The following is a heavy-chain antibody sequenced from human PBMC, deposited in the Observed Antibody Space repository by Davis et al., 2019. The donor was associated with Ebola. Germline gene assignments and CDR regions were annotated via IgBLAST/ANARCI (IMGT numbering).Heavy chain of an antibody. CDR2: INHSGST. CDR3: ASVAPAAGRFDP. CDR1: GGSFSGYY. J-gene: IGHJ5*02. V-gene: IGHV4-34*01. Sequence: SETLSLTCAVYGGSFSGYYWSWIRQPPGKGLEWIGEINHSGSTNYNPSLKSRVTTSVDTSKNQFSLKLSSVTAADTAVYYCASVAPAAGRFDPWGQGTLVTVSS. D-gene: IGHD2-2*01.